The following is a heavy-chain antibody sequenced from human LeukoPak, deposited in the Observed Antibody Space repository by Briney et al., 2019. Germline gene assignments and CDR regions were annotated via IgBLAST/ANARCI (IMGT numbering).Heavy chain of an antibody. D-gene: IGHD1-26*01. Sequence: NPSETLSLTCTVSGGSISSSSYYWGWIRQPPGKGLEWIGSIYYSGSTYYNPSLKSRVTISVDTSKNQFSLKLSSVTAADTAVYYCARLEWELLAPLFDYWGQGTLVTVSS. CDR2: IYYSGST. CDR1: GGSISSSSYY. CDR3: ARLEWELLAPLFDY. V-gene: IGHV4-39*01. J-gene: IGHJ4*02.